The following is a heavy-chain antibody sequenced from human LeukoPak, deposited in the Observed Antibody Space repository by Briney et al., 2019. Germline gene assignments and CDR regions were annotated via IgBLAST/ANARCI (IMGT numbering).Heavy chain of an antibody. CDR3: AREYCSGGSCYNDAFDI. V-gene: IGHV3-21*01. D-gene: IGHD2-15*01. CDR2: ISSSSSYI. J-gene: IGHJ3*02. CDR1: GFTFSSYS. Sequence: GGPLRLSCAASGFTFSSYSMNWVRQAPGKGLEWVSSISSSSSYIYYADSVKGRFTISRDNAKNSLYLQMNSLRAEDTAVYYCAREYCSGGSCYNDAFDIWGQGTMVTVSS.